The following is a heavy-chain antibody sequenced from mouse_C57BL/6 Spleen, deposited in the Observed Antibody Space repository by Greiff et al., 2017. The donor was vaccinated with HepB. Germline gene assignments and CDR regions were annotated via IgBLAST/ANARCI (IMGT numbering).Heavy chain of an antibody. CDR3: ARHDGYFDY. V-gene: IGHV5-6*02. CDR1: GFTFSSYG. D-gene: IGHD2-3*01. CDR2: ISSGGSYT. Sequence: DVILVESGGDLVKPGGSLKLSCAASGFTFSSYGMSWVRQTPDKRLEWVATISSGGSYTYYPDSVKGRFTIFRDNAKNTLYLQMSSLKSEDTAMYYCARHDGYFDYWGQGTTLTVSS. J-gene: IGHJ2*01.